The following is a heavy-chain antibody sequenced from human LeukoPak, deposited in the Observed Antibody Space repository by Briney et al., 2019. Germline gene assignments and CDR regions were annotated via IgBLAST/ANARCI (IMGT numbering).Heavy chain of an antibody. CDR1: GFTFSSYG. V-gene: IGHV3-33*01. J-gene: IGHJ5*02. D-gene: IGHD3-10*01. CDR3: ARDVPITMVRGVPGFDP. CDR2: IWYDGSNK. Sequence: GRSLRLSCAASGFTFSSYGMHWVRQAPGKGLEWVVVIWYDGSNKYYADSVKGRFTISRDNSKNTLYLQMNSLRAEDTAVYYCARDVPITMVRGVPGFDPWGQGTLVTVSS.